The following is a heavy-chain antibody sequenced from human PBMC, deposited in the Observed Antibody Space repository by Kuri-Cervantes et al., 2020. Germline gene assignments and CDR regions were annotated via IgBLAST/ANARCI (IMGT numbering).Heavy chain of an antibody. D-gene: IGHD2-15*01. V-gene: IGHV1-8*01. Sequence: ASVKVSCKASGYTFTSYDINWVRQATGQGLEWMGWMTPNNDNTGYAHKFQGRVTMTRNTSISTAYMELSSLRSEDTAVYYCARGGVVVAATQPQPFDPWGQGTLVTVSS. CDR2: MTPNNDNT. J-gene: IGHJ5*02. CDR3: ARGGVVVAATQPQPFDP. CDR1: GYTFTSYD.